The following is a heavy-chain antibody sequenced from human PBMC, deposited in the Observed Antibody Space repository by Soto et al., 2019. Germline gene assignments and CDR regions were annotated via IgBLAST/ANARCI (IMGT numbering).Heavy chain of an antibody. CDR3: ARGLPLAADY. CDR2: INAGNGNT. J-gene: IGHJ4*02. Sequence: ASVKVSCKASGYSFTGYAMHWVRQAPGQRLEWMGWINAGNGNTKYSQHFQGRVTITRDTSASTAYMELSSLRSEDTAVHYCARGLPLAADYWGQGTLVTVSS. CDR1: GYSFTGYA. V-gene: IGHV1-3*01.